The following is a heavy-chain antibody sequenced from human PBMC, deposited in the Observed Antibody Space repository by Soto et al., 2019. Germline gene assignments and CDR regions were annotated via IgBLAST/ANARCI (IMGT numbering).Heavy chain of an antibody. D-gene: IGHD3-22*01. CDR3: ARRDHYDSTAYFY. CDR2: VYPDDSDT. Sequence: GESLKISCKGSGYTFTDFWIAWVRQMPGKGLEWMGLVYPDDSDTRYSPSLQGQVTISADKSISTAYLQWRSLKASDTAMYYCARRDHYDSTAYFYWGQGTLVTVSS. V-gene: IGHV5-51*01. J-gene: IGHJ4*02. CDR1: GYTFTDFW.